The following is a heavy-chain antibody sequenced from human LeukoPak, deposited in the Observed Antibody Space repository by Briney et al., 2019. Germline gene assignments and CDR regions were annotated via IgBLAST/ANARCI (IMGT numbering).Heavy chain of an antibody. Sequence: GGSLRLSCAASGFTFSSYWMNWVRQAPGKGLVWVSRIASGGSSTTYADSVKGRFTISRDNSKNTLYLQMNNLRAEDTAVYYCARGGGYYAIDYWGQGTLVTVSS. D-gene: IGHD1-26*01. CDR3: ARGGGYYAIDY. V-gene: IGHV3-74*01. J-gene: IGHJ4*02. CDR2: IASGGSST. CDR1: GFTFSSYW.